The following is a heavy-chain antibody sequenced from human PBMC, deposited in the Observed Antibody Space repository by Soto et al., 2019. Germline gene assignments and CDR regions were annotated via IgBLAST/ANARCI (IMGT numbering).Heavy chain of an antibody. CDR1: GYTFNSYD. CDR3: AISVIRGITGTKECASDI. D-gene: IGHD1-7*01. CDR2: MSPNSGAT. Sequence: ASVKVSCKASGYTFNSYDINWLRQASGQGLEWVGWMSPNSGATGYAQTFQGRVTMTRDTSISTAYMELSSLRSDDTAVYFCAISVIRGITGTKECASDIWGKGTMVTVSS. V-gene: IGHV1-8*01. J-gene: IGHJ3*02.